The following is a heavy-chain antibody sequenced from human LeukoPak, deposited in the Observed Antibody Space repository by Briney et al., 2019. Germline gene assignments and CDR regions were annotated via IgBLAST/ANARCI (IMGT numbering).Heavy chain of an antibody. CDR1: GFAFSSYA. J-gene: IGHJ5*02. Sequence: GGSLRLSCAASGFAFSSYAMHWVRQAPGKGLEWVAVMSYDGSKQYYADSVKGRFTISRDNSKNTLYLQMNSLRAEDTAVYYCAKAYGSGSNWFDPWGQGTLVTVSS. V-gene: IGHV3-33*05. D-gene: IGHD3-10*01. CDR2: MSYDGSKQ. CDR3: AKAYGSGSNWFDP.